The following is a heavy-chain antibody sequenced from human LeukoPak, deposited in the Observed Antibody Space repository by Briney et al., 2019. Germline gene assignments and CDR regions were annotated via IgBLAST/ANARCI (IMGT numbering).Heavy chain of an antibody. CDR2: ISSSGSTI. V-gene: IGHV3-11*01. Sequence: GGSLRLSCAASGFTFSDYYMSWIRQAPGKGLEWVSYISSSGSTIYYADSVKGRFTISRGNAKNSLYLQVNSLRAEDTAVYYCARVVGATPVRYDYWGQGTLVTVSS. CDR1: GFTFSDYY. CDR3: ARVVGATPVRYDY. J-gene: IGHJ4*02. D-gene: IGHD1-26*01.